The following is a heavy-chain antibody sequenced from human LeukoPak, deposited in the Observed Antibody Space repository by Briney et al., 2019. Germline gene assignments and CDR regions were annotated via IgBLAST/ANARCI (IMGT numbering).Heavy chain of an antibody. V-gene: IGHV4-61*02. CDR2: IYISGST. D-gene: IGHD2-2*02. CDR1: GDSISSGSYY. Sequence: SRTLSLTCTVSGDSISSGSYYWSWIRQPAGKGLEWIGRIYISGSTNYNPSLKSRVTIAVDTSKNQISLQLSSVTAADTAVYYCARGSQSFYCRGTSCYTEGYNWFDPWGQGTLVTVSS. J-gene: IGHJ5*02. CDR3: ARGSQSFYCRGTSCYTEGYNWFDP.